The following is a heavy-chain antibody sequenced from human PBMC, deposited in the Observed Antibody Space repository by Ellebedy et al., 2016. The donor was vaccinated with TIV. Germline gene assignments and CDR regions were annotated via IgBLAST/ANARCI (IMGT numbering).Heavy chain of an antibody. CDR2: SGAAGDT. CDR3: ARGGPGGDNWFFGL. D-gene: IGHD3-10*01. J-gene: IGHJ2*01. V-gene: IGHV3-13*01. CDR1: GFAFDDYG. Sequence: GESLKISCAASGFAFDDYGMHWVRQAPGKGLEWVSASGAAGDTYYPDSVRGRFTISRESAKNSFYLQMNSLTAGDTAVYYCARGGPGGDNWFFGLWGRGTRVTVSS.